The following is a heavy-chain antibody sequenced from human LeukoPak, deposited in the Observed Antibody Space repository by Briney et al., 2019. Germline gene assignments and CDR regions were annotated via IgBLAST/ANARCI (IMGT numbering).Heavy chain of an antibody. CDR2: IVVGSGDT. CDR3: GADSMPRGVFSYAFGI. D-gene: IGHD3-10*01. V-gene: IGHV1-58*01. Sequence: ASVKVSCKASGFTFXSSAVQWVRQARGQRLEWIGWIVVGSGDTNSAQKFQERVTITRDMSTRTAYMELSSLRSEDTAVYYCGADSMPRGVFSYAFGIWGQGTMVTVSS. J-gene: IGHJ3*02. CDR1: GFTFXSSA.